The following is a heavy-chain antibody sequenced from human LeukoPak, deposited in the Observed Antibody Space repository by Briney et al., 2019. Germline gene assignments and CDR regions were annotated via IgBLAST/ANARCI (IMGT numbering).Heavy chain of an antibody. D-gene: IGHD2-2*01. J-gene: IGHJ4*02. Sequence: PSETLSLTCTVSGGSISSSNYYWGWIRQPPGKGLEWIASIHYSETTYYNPSLKSRVTISVDTPKNHFSLKLSSVTAADTAVYYCARGPTYQPIDFWGQGTLVTVSS. CDR2: IHYSETT. CDR1: GGSISSSNYY. CDR3: ARGPTYQPIDF. V-gene: IGHV4-39*02.